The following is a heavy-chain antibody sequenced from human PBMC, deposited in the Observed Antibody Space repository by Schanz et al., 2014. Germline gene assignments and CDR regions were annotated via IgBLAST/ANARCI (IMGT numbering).Heavy chain of an antibody. CDR2: IGNGGVTI. J-gene: IGHJ6*02. CDR1: GFPFSDYF. Sequence: QVQLVDSGGGLVKPGGSLRLSCTASGFPFSDYFMAWIRQPPGRGLEWVSYIGNGGVTIYYADSVKGRFTISRDNSKNTLYLQMNSLRPEDTAVYYCLAPDYGMDVWGQGTTVTVSS. CDR3: LAPDYGMDV. V-gene: IGHV3-11*04.